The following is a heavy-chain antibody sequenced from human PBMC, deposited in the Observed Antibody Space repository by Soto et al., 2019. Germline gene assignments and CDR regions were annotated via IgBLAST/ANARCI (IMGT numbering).Heavy chain of an antibody. Sequence: GGSLRLSCAASGFTFRSFTMNWDRQAPGKGLEWVSTISSNSAYIYYTDALRGRFTISRDNAKNSLHLQMNSLRAEDTAVYYCTRDASRDSSARGWFDPWGQGTLVTVSS. J-gene: IGHJ5*02. CDR3: TRDASRDSSARGWFDP. D-gene: IGHD6-13*01. CDR1: GFTFRSFT. V-gene: IGHV3-21*01. CDR2: ISSNSAYI.